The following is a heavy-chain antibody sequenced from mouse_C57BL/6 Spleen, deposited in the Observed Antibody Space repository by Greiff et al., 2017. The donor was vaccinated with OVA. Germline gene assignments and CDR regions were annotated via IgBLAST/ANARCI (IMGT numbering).Heavy chain of an antibody. D-gene: IGHD2-3*01. J-gene: IGHJ4*01. CDR2: IYPRSGNT. V-gene: IGHV1-81*01. CDR1: GYTFTSYG. Sequence: VKLQESGAELARPGASVKLSCKASGYTFTSYGISWVKQRTGQGLEWIGEIYPRSGNTYYNEKFKGKATLTADKSSSTAYMELRSLTSEDSAVYFCARSPIYDGYYGYAMGYWGQGASVTVSS. CDR3: ARSPIYDGYYGYAMGY.